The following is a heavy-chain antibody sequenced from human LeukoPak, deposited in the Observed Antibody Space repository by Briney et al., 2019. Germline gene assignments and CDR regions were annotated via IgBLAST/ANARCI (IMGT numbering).Heavy chain of an antibody. V-gene: IGHV3-30*02. J-gene: IGHJ4*02. CDR2: IRYDGSNK. CDR3: AKDRVWSGEGLPPASDY. D-gene: IGHD3-10*01. Sequence: GGSLRLSCAASGFTFSSYGMHWGRQAPGKGLELVAFIRYDGSNKYYAASVKGRFTISRDNSKNTLYLQMNSLRAEDTAVHYCAKDRVWSGEGLPPASDYWGQGTLVTVSS. CDR1: GFTFSSYG.